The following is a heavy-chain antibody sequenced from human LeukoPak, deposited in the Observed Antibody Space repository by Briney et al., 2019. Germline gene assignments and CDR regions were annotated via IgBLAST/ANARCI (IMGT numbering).Heavy chain of an antibody. J-gene: IGHJ4*02. CDR2: ISYDGNHK. D-gene: IGHD1-26*01. CDR1: GFTFSSG. CDR3: AKGELHFNTCSFDY. Sequence: PGGSLRLSCAASGFTFSSGMHWVRQAPGKGLEWVAAISYDGNHKYYGDSVKGRFTISRDNSRNTLYLQMDNLKTEDTAVYYCAKGELHFNTCSFDYWGQGTLVTVSS. V-gene: IGHV3-30*18.